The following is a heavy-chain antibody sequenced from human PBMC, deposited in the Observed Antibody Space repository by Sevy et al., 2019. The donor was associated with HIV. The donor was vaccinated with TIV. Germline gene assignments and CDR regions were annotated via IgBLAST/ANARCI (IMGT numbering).Heavy chain of an antibody. V-gene: IGHV3-11*06. CDR3: ARGKVLFDY. Sequence: GGSLRLSCAASGFTFSDYYMSWIRQAPGKGPEWVSYINNSSRFINYVDSVKGRFTISRDNAKNSLYRQMNSLRAGDTAVYYCARGKVLFDYWGQGTLVTVSS. J-gene: IGHJ4*02. CDR1: GFTFSDYY. CDR2: INNSSRFI.